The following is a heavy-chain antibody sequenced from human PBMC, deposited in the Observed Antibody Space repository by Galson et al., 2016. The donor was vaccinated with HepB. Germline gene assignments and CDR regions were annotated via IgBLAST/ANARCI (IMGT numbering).Heavy chain of an antibody. CDR2: ISPYNGNT. CDR3: AKERAHYDVLTGYLPYFDS. Sequence: SVKVSCKASGYIFISYGINWVRQAPGQGLEWMGWISPYNGNTNYAQNVQGRVTLTSDTSTSTAYMALRRLRSDDTAVYYCAKERAHYDVLTGYLPYFDSWGQGTLVSVSS. J-gene: IGHJ4*02. CDR1: GYIFISYG. D-gene: IGHD3-9*01. V-gene: IGHV1-18*01.